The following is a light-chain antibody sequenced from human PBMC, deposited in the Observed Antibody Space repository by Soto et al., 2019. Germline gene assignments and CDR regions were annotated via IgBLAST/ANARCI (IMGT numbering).Light chain of an antibody. J-gene: IGKJ1*01. Sequence: DIQMTPSPSTLSGSVVDRVTITCRASQTISSWLAWYQQKPGKAPKLLIYKASSLESGVPSRFSGSGSGTEFTLTISSLQPDDFATYYCQQYNSYSRTFGQGTKVDIK. CDR2: KAS. CDR3: QQYNSYSRT. V-gene: IGKV1-5*03. CDR1: QTISSW.